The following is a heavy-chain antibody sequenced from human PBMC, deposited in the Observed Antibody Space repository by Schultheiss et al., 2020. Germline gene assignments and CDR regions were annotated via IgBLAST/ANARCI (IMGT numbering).Heavy chain of an antibody. CDR3: ARDGRLVSLLYYYYGMDV. CDR1: GFTFSSYA. J-gene: IGHJ6*02. D-gene: IGHD3-16*02. CDR2: ISGSGGST. V-gene: IGHV3-23*01. Sequence: GGSLRLSCAASGFTFSSYAMSWVRQAPGKGLEWVSGISGSGGSTYHADSVKGRFSVSRDNSKNTLYLQMNSLRAEDTAVYYCARDGRLVSLLYYYYGMDVWGQGTTVTVSS.